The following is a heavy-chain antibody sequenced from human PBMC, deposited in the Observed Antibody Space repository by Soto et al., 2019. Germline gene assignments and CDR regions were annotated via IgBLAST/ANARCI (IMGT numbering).Heavy chain of an antibody. CDR3: ARGLFDP. CDR1: GGSFSGYY. J-gene: IGHJ5*02. CDR2: INHSGST. Sequence: PSDTLSLICAVYGGSFSGYYWSWIRQPPGKGLEWIGEINHSGSTNYNPSLKSRVTISVDTSKNQFSLKLSSVTAADTAVYYCARGLFDPWGQGTLVTVSS. V-gene: IGHV4-34*01.